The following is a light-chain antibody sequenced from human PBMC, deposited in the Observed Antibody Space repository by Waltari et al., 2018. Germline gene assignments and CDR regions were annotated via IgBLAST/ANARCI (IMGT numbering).Light chain of an antibody. J-gene: IGLJ2*01. CDR1: SSDVGNYKR. CDR2: AVS. CDR3: SSYAGSSKGV. V-gene: IGLV2-23*02. Sequence: QSALTQPASVSGSPGQSITISCTGTSSDVGNYKRVSWYQQHPGKAPKLMIYAVSKRPSGVSHLFSGSKSGDIASLTISGLQPEDEAEYFCSSYAGSSKGVFGGGTKVTVL.